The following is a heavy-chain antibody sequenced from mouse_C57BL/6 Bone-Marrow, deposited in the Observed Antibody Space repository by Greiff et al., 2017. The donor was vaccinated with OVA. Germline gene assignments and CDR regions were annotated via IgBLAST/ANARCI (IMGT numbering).Heavy chain of an antibody. J-gene: IGHJ4*01. V-gene: IGHV5-12*01. CDR2: ISNGGGST. D-gene: IGHD2-12*01. CDR1: GFTFSDYY. CDR3: ARQWGYYSYYYAMDY. Sequence: EVTLVESGGCFVQPGGSLKLSCAASGFTFSDYYMYWVRQTPEKRLEWVAYISNGGGSTYYPDTVKGRFTISRDNAKNTLYLQMSRLKSEDTAMYYCARQWGYYSYYYAMDYWGQGTSVTVSS.